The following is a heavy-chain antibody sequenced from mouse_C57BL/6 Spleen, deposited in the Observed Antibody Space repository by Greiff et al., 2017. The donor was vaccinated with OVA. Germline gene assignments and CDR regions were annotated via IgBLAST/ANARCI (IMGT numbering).Heavy chain of an antibody. V-gene: IGHV1-7*01. CDR1: GYTFTSYC. D-gene: IGHD1-1*01. CDR2: FNPGSGCT. Sequence: QVHVKQSGAELAKPGASVKLSCKASGYTFTSYCMHWVKQRPGQGLEWIGYFNPGSGCTKYNQKFKDKATLTADISSSTAYMQLSSLSYEDSAVDYCATESRFDVWVTGTTVTVSS. J-gene: IGHJ1*03. CDR3: ATESRFDV.